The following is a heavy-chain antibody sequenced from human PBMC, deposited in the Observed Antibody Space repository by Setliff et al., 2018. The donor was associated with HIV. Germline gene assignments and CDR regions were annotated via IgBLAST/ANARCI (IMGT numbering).Heavy chain of an antibody. CDR2: INYSGTT. CDR3: AATYCRGGGRDCPQMRDY. Sequence: PSETLSLTCAIYGGSFSGNYWSWIRQPPGKGLEWIGEINYSGTTNHNPFLKSRVTISVDTSKKQFSLKLNSVTAADSAIYYCAATYCRGGGRDCPQMRDYWGQGSLVTVSS. J-gene: IGHJ4*02. CDR1: GGSFSGNY. V-gene: IGHV4-34*01. D-gene: IGHD2-15*01.